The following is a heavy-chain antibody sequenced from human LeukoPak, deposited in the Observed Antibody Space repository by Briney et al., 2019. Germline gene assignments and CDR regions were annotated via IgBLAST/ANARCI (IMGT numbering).Heavy chain of an antibody. CDR3: AKSDWYKRGEPDYFDY. CDR1: DFTFTSYA. J-gene: IGHJ4*02. CDR2: ISGSGSNT. Sequence: GGSLRLSCAASDFTFTSYAMSWVRQAPGKGLEWVSTISGSGSNTYYADSVKGRFSISRDNSKNTLYLQMNSLRAEDTAMYYCAKSDWYKRGEPDYFDYWGQGSLVTVSS. V-gene: IGHV3-23*01. D-gene: IGHD6-19*01.